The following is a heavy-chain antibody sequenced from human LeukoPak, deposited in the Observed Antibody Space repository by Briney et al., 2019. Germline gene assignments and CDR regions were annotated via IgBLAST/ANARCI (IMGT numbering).Heavy chain of an antibody. V-gene: IGHV3-66*01. CDR3: ARGHRHTSGWYYFDC. CDR1: GFTVSTNY. CDR2: IYSGGST. D-gene: IGHD6-19*01. J-gene: IGHJ4*02. Sequence: GGSLRLSCAASGFTVSTNYMSWVRQAPGKGLEGVSLIYSGGSTYYADSVKGRFTISRDSSKNTLYLQMNSLRAEDTALYYCARGHRHTSGWYYFDCWGQGTLVTVSS.